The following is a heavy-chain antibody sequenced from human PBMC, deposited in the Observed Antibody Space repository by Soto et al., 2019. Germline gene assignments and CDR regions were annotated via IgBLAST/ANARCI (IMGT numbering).Heavy chain of an antibody. V-gene: IGHV4-4*02. CDR2: IFQSGST. CDR1: GGSIRSNNR. CDR3: ARVYSGSYSDY. D-gene: IGHD1-26*01. J-gene: IGHJ4*02. Sequence: QVQLQESGPGLVKHSGTVSLTCAVSGGSIRSNNRWSWVRQPPGKGLEWIGEIFQSGSTNYNPSLKTRVTIAVDKSKNPFSLKLSSVSAADTAGYYCARVYSGSYSDYWGQGTLVTVSS.